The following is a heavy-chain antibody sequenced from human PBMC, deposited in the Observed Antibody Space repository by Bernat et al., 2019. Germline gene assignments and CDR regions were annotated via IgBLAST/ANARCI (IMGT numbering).Heavy chain of an antibody. D-gene: IGHD6-19*01. CDR3: AREDTGYSSGWYRDYYYGMDV. J-gene: IGHJ6*02. Sequence: QVQLVQSGAEVKKPGSSVKVSCKASGGTFSSYTISWVRQAPGQGLEWMGRIIPILGIANYAQKFQGRVTITADKSTSTAYMELSSLRSEDTAVYYCAREDTGYSSGWYRDYYYGMDVWGQGTTVTVSS. CDR2: IIPILGIA. V-gene: IGHV1-69*08. CDR1: GGTFSSYT.